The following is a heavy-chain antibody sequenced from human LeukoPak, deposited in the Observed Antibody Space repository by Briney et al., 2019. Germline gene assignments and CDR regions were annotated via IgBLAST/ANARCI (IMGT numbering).Heavy chain of an antibody. J-gene: IGHJ4*02. CDR3: AHSRARREVWPYTLGY. CDR1: GFSLSTSGVG. Sequence: SGPTXVKPTQTLTLTCTFSGFSLSTSGVGVGWIRQPPGKALEWLALIYWDDDKSYSPSLKSRLTITKDTSKNQVVLTMTNMDPVDTATYYCAHSRARREVWPYTLGYWGQGTLVTVSS. D-gene: IGHD3-16*01. CDR2: IYWDDDK. V-gene: IGHV2-5*02.